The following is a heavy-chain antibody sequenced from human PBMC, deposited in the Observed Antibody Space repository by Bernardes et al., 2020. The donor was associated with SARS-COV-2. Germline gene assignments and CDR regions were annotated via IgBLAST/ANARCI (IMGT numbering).Heavy chain of an antibody. V-gene: IGHV3-21*01. Sequence: SLRLSCAASGFTFSNYVMNWVRQAPGKGLEWVSSISSSSAYKYYADSVKGRFTISRDNAKNSLYLQMNSLRAEDTAVYYCARALCSGGTCYFALHVYWGQGTLVTVSS. CDR2: ISSSSAYK. J-gene: IGHJ4*02. CDR3: ARALCSGGTCYFALHVY. CDR1: GFTFSNYV. D-gene: IGHD2-15*01.